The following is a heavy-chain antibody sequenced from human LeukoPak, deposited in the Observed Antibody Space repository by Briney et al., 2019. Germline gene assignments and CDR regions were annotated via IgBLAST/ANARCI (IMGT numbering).Heavy chain of an antibody. J-gene: IGHJ4*02. CDR2: IYYSGST. CDR3: ASTQGDDSSGYYGY. CDR1: GGSISSSSYY. Sequence: SETLSLTCTVSGGSISSSSYYWGWIRQPPGKGLEWIGSIYYSGSTYCNPSLKSRVTISVDTSKNQFSLKLSSVTAADTAVYYCASTQGDDSSGYYGYWGQGTLVTVSS. D-gene: IGHD3-22*01. V-gene: IGHV4-39*01.